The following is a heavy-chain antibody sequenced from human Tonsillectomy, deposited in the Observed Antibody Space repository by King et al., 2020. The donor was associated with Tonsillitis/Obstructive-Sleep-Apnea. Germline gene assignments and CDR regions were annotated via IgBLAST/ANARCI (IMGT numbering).Heavy chain of an antibody. Sequence: VQLVESGGGLVQPGGSLRLSCAASGFTFSDYSMNWVRQAPGKGLEWVSYISSTNIIYYAASVKGRVTISRDNAKNSLYLQMNSLRDEDTGVYYCARVIAWFDPWGQGTLVTVPS. CDR1: GFTFSDYS. J-gene: IGHJ5*02. V-gene: IGHV3-48*02. CDR2: ISSTNII. D-gene: IGHD2-21*01. CDR3: ARVIAWFDP.